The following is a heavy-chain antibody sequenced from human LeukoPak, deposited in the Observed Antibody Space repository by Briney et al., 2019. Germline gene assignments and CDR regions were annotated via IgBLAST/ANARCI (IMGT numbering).Heavy chain of an antibody. CDR2: ISSSGSTI. CDR3: ARDRAGYDFWSGYGWFDP. Sequence: PGGSQRLSCAASGFTFSDYYMSWIRQAPGKGLEWVSYISSSGSTIYYADSVKGRFTISRDNAKNSLYLQMNSLRAEDTAVYYCARDRAGYDFWSGYGWFDPWGQGTLVTVSS. CDR1: GFTFSDYY. V-gene: IGHV3-11*01. D-gene: IGHD3-3*01. J-gene: IGHJ5*02.